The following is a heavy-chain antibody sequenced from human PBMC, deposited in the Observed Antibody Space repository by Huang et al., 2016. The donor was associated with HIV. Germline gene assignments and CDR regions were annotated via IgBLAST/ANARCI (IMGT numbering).Heavy chain of an antibody. V-gene: IGHV4-30-4*08. CDR3: ARDTDGGRTFDI. J-gene: IGHJ3*02. CDR1: GGSISIGGYD. CDR2: SYYSGST. D-gene: IGHD2-2*02. Sequence: QVQLQESGPGLVKPSQTLSLTCTVSGGSISIGGYDWSWIRQPPGKGLEWIGYSYYSGSTYYNPSRKSRVTISVDTSKNQCSLKLSSVTAADTAVYYCARDTDGGRTFDIWGQGTMVTVSS.